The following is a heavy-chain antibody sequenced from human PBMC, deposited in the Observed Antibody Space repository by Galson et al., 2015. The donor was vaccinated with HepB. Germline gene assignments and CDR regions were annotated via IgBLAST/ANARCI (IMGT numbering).Heavy chain of an antibody. CDR1: GGSFSGYY. V-gene: IGHV4-34*01. Sequence: SETLSLTCAVYGGSFSGYYWSWIRQPPGKGLEWIGEINHSGSTNYNPSLKSRVTISVDTSKNQFSLKLSSVTAADTAVYYCARPRYSGSYGGWFDPWGQGTLVTVSS. D-gene: IGHD1-26*01. CDR2: INHSGST. CDR3: ARPRYSGSYGGWFDP. J-gene: IGHJ5*02.